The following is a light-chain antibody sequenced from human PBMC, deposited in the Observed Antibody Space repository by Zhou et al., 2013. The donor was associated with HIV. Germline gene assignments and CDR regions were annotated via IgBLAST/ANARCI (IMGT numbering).Light chain of an antibody. CDR1: QNVERW. Sequence: DIRMTQFPSTLSASVGDRVTITCRASQNVERWLAWYQQKPGKAPKLLIFKTSSLQIGVPSRFSGSGSGTELTLTISSLQPDDFAAYYCQQYHTYSTFGGGTKVEIK. CDR3: QQYHTYST. J-gene: IGKJ4*01. CDR2: KTS. V-gene: IGKV1-5*03.